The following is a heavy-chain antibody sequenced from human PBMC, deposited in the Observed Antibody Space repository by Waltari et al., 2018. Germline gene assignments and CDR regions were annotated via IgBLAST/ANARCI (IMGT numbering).Heavy chain of an antibody. J-gene: IGHJ4*02. D-gene: IGHD3-10*01. Sequence: EVQLVESGGDLVLPGGSLRLSCAASGFTVTTYWMDWVRQAPGKGLVWVSRINPRGNVINYADAVKGRFTISRDIAKNTLHLQMSSLRAEDTAIYYCIKDAYGPNDYWGQGALVTVSS. CDR2: INPRGNVI. CDR3: IKDAYGPNDY. CDR1: GFTVTTYW. V-gene: IGHV3-74*01.